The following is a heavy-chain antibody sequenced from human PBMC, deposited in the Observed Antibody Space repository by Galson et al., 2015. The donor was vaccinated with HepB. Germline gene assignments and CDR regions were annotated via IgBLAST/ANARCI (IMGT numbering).Heavy chain of an antibody. J-gene: IGHJ4*02. D-gene: IGHD4-23*01. CDR1: GFTFSSYS. Sequence: SLRLSCAASGFTFSSYSMNWVRQAPGKGLEWVSSISSSSSYIYYADSVKGRFTISRDNAKNSLYLQMNSLRAEDTAVYYCARDEYRVVTPLFGYWGQGTLVTVSS. CDR2: ISSSSSYI. CDR3: ARDEYRVVTPLFGY. V-gene: IGHV3-21*01.